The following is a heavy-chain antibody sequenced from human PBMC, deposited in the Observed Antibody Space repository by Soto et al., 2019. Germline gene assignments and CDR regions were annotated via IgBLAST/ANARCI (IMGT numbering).Heavy chain of an antibody. D-gene: IGHD2-8*01. CDR2: ISYDGSNK. CDR3: AKEGGLSCSNRVCYRSYYYGLDV. Sequence: QVQLVESGGGVVQPGRSLRLSCAASGFTFSSYGMHWVRQAPGKGLEWVAVISYDGSNKYYADSVKGRFTISRDNSKNTLYMQMNSLRVEDTAVYYCAKEGGLSCSNRVCYRSYYYGLDVWGQGTTVTVSS. J-gene: IGHJ6*02. CDR1: GFTFSSYG. V-gene: IGHV3-30*18.